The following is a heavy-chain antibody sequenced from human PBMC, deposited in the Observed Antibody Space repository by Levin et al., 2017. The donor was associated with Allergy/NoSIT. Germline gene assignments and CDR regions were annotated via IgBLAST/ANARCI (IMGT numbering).Heavy chain of an antibody. CDR1: GYTFTSYD. V-gene: IGHV1-8*01. CDR2: MNPNSGNT. CDR3: ARGNRGSSWYVGAEITTKEGFDY. Sequence: ASVKVSCKASGYTFTSYDINWVRQATGQGLEWMGWMNPNSGNTGYAQKFQGRVTMTRNTSISTAYMELSSLRSEDTAVYYCARGNRGSSWYVGAEITTKEGFDYWGQGTLVTVSS. D-gene: IGHD6-13*01. J-gene: IGHJ4*02.